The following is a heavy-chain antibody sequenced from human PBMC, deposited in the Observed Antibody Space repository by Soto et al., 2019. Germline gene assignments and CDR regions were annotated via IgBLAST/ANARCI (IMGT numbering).Heavy chain of an antibody. D-gene: IGHD6-13*01. J-gene: IGHJ4*02. CDR1: GFTFSSYA. Sequence: ESGGGVVQPGRSLRLSCAASGFTFSSYAMHWVRQAPGKGLEWLAIISYDASNKYYADSVKGRFTISRDNSKNTLYLQMNSLRAEDTAVYYCARGYSSSSAAFDYWGQGTLVTVSS. V-gene: IGHV3-30-3*01. CDR2: ISYDASNK. CDR3: ARGYSSSSAAFDY.